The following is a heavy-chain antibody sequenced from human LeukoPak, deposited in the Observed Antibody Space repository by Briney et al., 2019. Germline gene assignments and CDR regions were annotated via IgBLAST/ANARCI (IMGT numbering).Heavy chain of an antibody. CDR2: ISNDGDT. CDR1: GFTSRSNS. D-gene: IGHD6-19*01. V-gene: IGHV3-53*01. J-gene: IGHJ4*02. Sequence: GGSLRLSCPAPGFTSRSNSITWFRKAPGKGLNCFSVISNDGDTYYADSVKGRFTISRDTSKNTVSLQMNSLRAEDTAVYYCAGDKTTGGWYEFDYWGQGTLVTVSS. CDR3: AGDKTTGGWYEFDY.